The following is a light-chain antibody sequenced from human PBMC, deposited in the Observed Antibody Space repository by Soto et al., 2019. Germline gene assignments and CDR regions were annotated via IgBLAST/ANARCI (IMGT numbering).Light chain of an antibody. J-gene: IGLJ1*01. CDR1: SSNIGSNS. CDR3: AAWDDSLNGYV. V-gene: IGLV1-44*01. CDR2: SNN. Sequence: QSALTQPPSASGTPGQRVTISCSGSSSNIGSNSVNWYQQLPGTAPKLLIYSNNQRPSGVPDRFSGSKSGTSASLAISGLQSEDEAHYYCAAWDDSLNGYVFGNGTKVXXL.